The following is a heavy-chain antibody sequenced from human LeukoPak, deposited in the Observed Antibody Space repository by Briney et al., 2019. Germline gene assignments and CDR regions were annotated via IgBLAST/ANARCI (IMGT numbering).Heavy chain of an antibody. J-gene: IGHJ4*02. V-gene: IGHV3-23*01. D-gene: IGHD3-9*01. CDR2: ITGSGGNT. CDR3: AKWGDYDVLTGYYVSDY. Sequence: GASLRLSCAATGFTFSNYAMSWVRQAPGKGLEWVSAITGSGGNTYYADSVKGRFTISRDNSKNTVFLQMDSLRAEDTAVYYCAKWGDYDVLTGYYVSDYWGQGTLVTVSS. CDR1: GFTFSNYA.